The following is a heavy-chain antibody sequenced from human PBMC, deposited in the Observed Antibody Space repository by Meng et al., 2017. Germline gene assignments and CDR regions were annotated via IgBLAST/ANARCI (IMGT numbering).Heavy chain of an antibody. Sequence: VWVVWSGGCLVKPGGSLRLSCTASGFTFSDYYMSWIRQAPGKGLEWVSYISSSGSTIYYADSVKGRFTISRDNAKNSLYLQMNSLRAEDTAVYYCARDTDYYGSGSYIYWGQGTLVTVSS. D-gene: IGHD3-10*01. CDR2: ISSSGSTI. CDR3: ARDTDYYGSGSYIY. V-gene: IGHV3-11*01. J-gene: IGHJ4*02. CDR1: GFTFSDYY.